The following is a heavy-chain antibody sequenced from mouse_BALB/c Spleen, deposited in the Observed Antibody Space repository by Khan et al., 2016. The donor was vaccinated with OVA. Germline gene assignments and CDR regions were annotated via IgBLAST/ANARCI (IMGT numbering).Heavy chain of an antibody. CDR1: GYSLTSDYA. CDR2: ISSTGST. CDR3: ARSLYYSYGYALDC. Sequence: EVKLLESGPGLVKPSQSLSLTCTVTGYSLTSDYAWNWIRQFPGNKLEWMGYISSTGSTSYNPSLKSRISITRDTSKNQFFLQLKSVTTEDTATYYCARSLYYSYGYALDCWGRGTSVTVSS. J-gene: IGHJ4*01. V-gene: IGHV3-2*02. D-gene: IGHD2-12*01.